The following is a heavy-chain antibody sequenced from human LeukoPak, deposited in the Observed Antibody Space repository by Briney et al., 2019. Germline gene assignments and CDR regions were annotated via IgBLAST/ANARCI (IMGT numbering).Heavy chain of an antibody. J-gene: IGHJ4*02. CDR3: ARTKYGVGDLDY. V-gene: IGHV3-9*01. Sequence: GTSLRLSCAATGFTFDDYAMHWVRQAPGKGLEWVSGISWNSGSIAYADSVKGRFTISRDNAKNSLYLQMNSLRAEDTAVYYCARTKYGVGDLDYWGQGTLVTVSS. CDR1: GFTFDDYA. CDR2: ISWNSGSI. D-gene: IGHD4-17*01.